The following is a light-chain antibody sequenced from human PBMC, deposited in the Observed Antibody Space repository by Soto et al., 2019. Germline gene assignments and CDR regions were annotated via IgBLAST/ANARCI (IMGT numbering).Light chain of an antibody. CDR2: ENN. CDR3: GTWDTSLSAFV. V-gene: IGLV1-51*02. J-gene: IGLJ1*01. CDR1: SSNIGNNY. Sequence: QSVLTQPPSGSAAPGQKVTISCSGSSSNIGNNYVSWYQQLPGTAPKLLIYENNKRPSGIPDRFSGSKSGTSATLGITGLQTGDEADYHCGTWDTSLSAFVFGTGTKVTVL.